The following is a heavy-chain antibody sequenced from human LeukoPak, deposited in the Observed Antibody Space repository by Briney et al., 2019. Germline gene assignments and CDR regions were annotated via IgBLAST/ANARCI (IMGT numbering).Heavy chain of an antibody. CDR3: ARDRPAPKSSGWYYD. CDR1: GYTFTTYD. J-gene: IGHJ4*02. Sequence: GASVRVSCKPSGYTFTTYDINWVRQATGQGLEWMGWMNPNSGNTGYAQKFQGRVTITADKSTSTAYMELSSLRSEDTAVYYCARDRPAPKSSGWYYDWGQGTLVTVSS. D-gene: IGHD6-19*01. V-gene: IGHV1-8*01. CDR2: MNPNSGNT.